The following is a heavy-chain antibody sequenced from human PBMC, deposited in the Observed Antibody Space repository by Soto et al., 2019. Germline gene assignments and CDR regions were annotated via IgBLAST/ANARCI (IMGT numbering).Heavy chain of an antibody. J-gene: IGHJ4*02. D-gene: IGHD2-21*01. CDR2: LSWNRGSI. V-gene: IGHV3-9*01. CDR1: GFTFDDYA. Sequence: EVQLVVSGGGLVQPGRSLRLSCAASGFTFDDYAMHWVRQVPRKGLEWVSGLSWNRGSIAYADSVKGRFTISRDNAKNSLYLQMNSLRAEDTALYYCAREGLGVGIVYWGQGTLVTVSS. CDR3: AREGLGVGIVY.